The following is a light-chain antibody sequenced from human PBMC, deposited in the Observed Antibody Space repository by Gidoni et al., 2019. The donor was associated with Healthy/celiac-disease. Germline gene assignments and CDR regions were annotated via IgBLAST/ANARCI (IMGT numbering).Light chain of an antibody. J-gene: IGLJ2*01. CDR3: SSYTSSSTVV. CDR1: SSDVGCYNY. V-gene: IGLV2-14*01. Sequence: QAALTQPARVAGSPGQAITISCTVTSSDVGCYNYVSWYQQQPGKAHKLMIYEVSNRPSEVSNRFSGSKSGNTASLTISGLQAEDEADYYCSSYTSSSTVVFGGGTKLTVL. CDR2: EVS.